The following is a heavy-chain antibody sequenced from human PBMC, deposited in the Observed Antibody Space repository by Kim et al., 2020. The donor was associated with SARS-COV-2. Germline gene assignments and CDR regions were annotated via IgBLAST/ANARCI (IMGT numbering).Heavy chain of an antibody. D-gene: IGHD2-2*01. CDR1: GFTFSSYG. J-gene: IGHJ6*02. Sequence: GGSLRLSCAASGFTFSSYGMHWVRQAPGKGLEWVAVISYDGSNKYYADSVKGRFTISRDNSKNTRYLQMNSLRAEDTSVYYCARDAVDCSSTSCYSGWTYYYYGMDVWGQGNTVNVS. V-gene: IGHV3-33*05. CDR2: ISYDGSNK. CDR3: ARDAVDCSSTSCYSGWTYYYYGMDV.